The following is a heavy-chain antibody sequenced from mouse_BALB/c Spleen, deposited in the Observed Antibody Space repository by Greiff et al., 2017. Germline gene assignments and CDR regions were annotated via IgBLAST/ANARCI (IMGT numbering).Heavy chain of an antibody. Sequence: DVMLVESGGGLVKPGGSLKLSCAASGFTFSSYAMSWVRQTPEKRLEWVASISSGGSTYYPDSVKGRFTISRDNARNILYLQMSSLRSEDTAMYYCARDDGYYDAMDYWGQGTSVTVSS. CDR1: GFTFSSYA. J-gene: IGHJ4*01. V-gene: IGHV5-6-5*01. CDR3: ARDDGYYDAMDY. CDR2: ISSGGST. D-gene: IGHD2-3*01.